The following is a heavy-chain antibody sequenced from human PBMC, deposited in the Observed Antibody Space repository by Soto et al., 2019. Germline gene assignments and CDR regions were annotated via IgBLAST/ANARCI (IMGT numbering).Heavy chain of an antibody. D-gene: IGHD3-22*01. J-gene: IGHJ4*02. V-gene: IGHV5-51*01. CDR2: INPDDYDT. CDR3: ARPDSTGYYSF. Sequence: GESLKISCKASGYSFSTYWIAWVRQMPGKSLEWMAIINPDDYDTRYSPSFQGQVTISADRSIKTAYLHWSSLKASDAAMYYCARPDSTGYYSFWGQGXLVTVSS. CDR1: GYSFSTYW.